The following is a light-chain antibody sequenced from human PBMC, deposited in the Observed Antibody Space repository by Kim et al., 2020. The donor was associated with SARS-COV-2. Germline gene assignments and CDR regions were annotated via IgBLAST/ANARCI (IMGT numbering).Light chain of an antibody. CDR1: KLGDKY. V-gene: IGLV3-1*01. CDR3: QAWDSSSVV. J-gene: IGLJ2*01. CDR2: QDT. Sequence: GAPGQTARITCSGDKLGDKYACWYQQKPGQSPGLVIYQDTKRPSGIPERFSGSNSGNTATLTISGTQAMDEADYYCQAWDSSSVVFGGGTQLTVL.